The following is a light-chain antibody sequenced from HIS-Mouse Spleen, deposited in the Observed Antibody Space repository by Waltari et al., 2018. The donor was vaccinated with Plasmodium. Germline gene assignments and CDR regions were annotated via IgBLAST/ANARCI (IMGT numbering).Light chain of an antibody. CDR2: EDS. CDR1: ASPKKY. V-gene: IGLV3-10*01. J-gene: IGLJ3*02. CDR3: YSTDSSGNHRV. Sequence: SYELTQPPSVSVSPGQTARITCSGDASPKKYAYWYQQKSGQAPVLVMYEDSKRPSGIPRIFAGSSSGTMATLTISGAQVEDEADYYCYSTDSSGNHRVFGGGTKLTVL.